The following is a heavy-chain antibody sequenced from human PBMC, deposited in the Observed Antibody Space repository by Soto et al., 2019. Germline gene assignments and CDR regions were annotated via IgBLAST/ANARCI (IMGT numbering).Heavy chain of an antibody. CDR1: GFTFSSYG. J-gene: IGHJ6*02. D-gene: IGHD1-7*01. V-gene: IGHV3-33*01. CDR2: IWYDGSNK. CDR3: ARGALDWNYVVYYYGMDV. Sequence: GGSLRLSCAASGFTFSSYGMHWVRQAPGKGLEWVAVIWYDGSNKYYADSVKGRFTISRDNSKNTLYLQMNSLRAEDTAVYYCARGALDWNYVVYYYGMDVWGQGTTVTVSS.